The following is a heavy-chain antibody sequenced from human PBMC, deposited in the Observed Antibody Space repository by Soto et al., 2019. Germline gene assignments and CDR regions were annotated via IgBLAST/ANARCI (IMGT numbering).Heavy chain of an antibody. Sequence: QVLLVQSGAEAKRPGSSVKVSCKASGGTFDNYVLNWVRQAPGQGLEWVGGIIPSSETTNYAQKFQGRLTIIADANIVYMELSSLRSDDTAIYYCARRHVSSIHFLRFDDWGQGTLVTVSS. CDR2: IIPSSETT. D-gene: IGHD3-3*02. J-gene: IGHJ4*02. CDR1: GGTFDNYV. V-gene: IGHV1-69*01. CDR3: ARRHVSSIHFLRFDD.